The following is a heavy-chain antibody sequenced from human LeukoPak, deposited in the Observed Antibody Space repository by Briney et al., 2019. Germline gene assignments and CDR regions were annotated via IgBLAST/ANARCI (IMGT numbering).Heavy chain of an antibody. CDR3: ARHDRLRADYTYGPMYY. CDR1: GGSISSGGYY. D-gene: IGHD5-18*01. Sequence: SETLSLTCTVSGGSISSGGYYWSWIRQHPGKGLEWIGYIYYSGSTKYNPSLRSRVTISVDTSKNQFSLKLSSVTAADTAVYYCARHDRLRADYTYGPMYYWGQGTLVTVSS. V-gene: IGHV4-61*08. J-gene: IGHJ4*02. CDR2: IYYSGST.